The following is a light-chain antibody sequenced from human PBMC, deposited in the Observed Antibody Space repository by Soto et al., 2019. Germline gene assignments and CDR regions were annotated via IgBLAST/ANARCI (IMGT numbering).Light chain of an antibody. CDR2: AAS. CDR3: LQHNSYPWT. V-gene: IGKV1-17*01. CDR1: QDIRND. J-gene: IGKJ1*01. Sequence: DIPMTQSPSSLSASVGDRVTITCRASQDIRNDLVWYHQKPGKAPQCLIYAASSLQSGVPSRFSGSGSGTEFTLTISSLQPDNFTPFYCLQHNSYPWTFGQGTKVEIK.